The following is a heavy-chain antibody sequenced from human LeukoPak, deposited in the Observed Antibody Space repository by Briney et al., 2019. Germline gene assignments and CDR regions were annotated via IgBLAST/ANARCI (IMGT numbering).Heavy chain of an antibody. CDR2: IYYSGST. CDR1: GGSISSSSYQ. J-gene: IGHJ4*02. D-gene: IGHD2-2*01. CDR3: ARISIVVVPAYFDY. V-gene: IGHV4-39*01. Sequence: SETLSLTCTVSGGSISSSSYQWGWIRQPPGKGLEWIGSIYYSGSTYYNPSLRSRVTVSVDTSKNQFSLKLSSVTAADTAVYYCARISIVVVPAYFDYWGQGTLVTVSS.